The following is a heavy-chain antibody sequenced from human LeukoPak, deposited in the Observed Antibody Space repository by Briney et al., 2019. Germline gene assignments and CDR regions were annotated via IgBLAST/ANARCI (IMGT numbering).Heavy chain of an antibody. D-gene: IGHD3-22*01. Sequence: GGSLRLSCAASGFTFSSYWMHWVRQAPGKGLVWVSRINGDGSSTSYADSVKGRFTISRDNAKNALYLQMNSLRAEDTAVYYCARGYSSGYRVDYWGQGTLVTVSS. V-gene: IGHV3-74*01. CDR3: ARGYSSGYRVDY. CDR1: GFTFSSYW. J-gene: IGHJ4*02. CDR2: INGDGSST.